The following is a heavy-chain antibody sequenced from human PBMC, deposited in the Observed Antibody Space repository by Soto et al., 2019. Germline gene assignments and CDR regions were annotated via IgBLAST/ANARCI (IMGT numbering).Heavy chain of an antibody. CDR1: GGSLSSGGYS. Sequence: SETLSLTCAVSGGSLSSGGYSLGWVRQHPGKGLEWIGYIYYSGSTYYNPSLKSRVIISVDTSKNQFSLKLSSVTAADTAVYYWVRALTTVTLFDPWGQGTLVTVSS. D-gene: IGHD4-17*01. CDR3: VRALTTVTLFDP. J-gene: IGHJ5*02. CDR2: IYYSGST. V-gene: IGHV4-31*11.